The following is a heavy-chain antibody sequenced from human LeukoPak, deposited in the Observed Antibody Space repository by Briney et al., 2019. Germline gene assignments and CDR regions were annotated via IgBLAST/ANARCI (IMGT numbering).Heavy chain of an antibody. CDR3: ARGRDNYGSGDS. Sequence: PSETLSLTCTVSGGSVSSGGYYWNWIRQPPGKGLECLGYMYYDGTSNYNPSLKNRVTISIDSSKNQFSLRLSSVTAADTAVYYYARGRDNYGSGDSWGQGILVTVSS. J-gene: IGHJ4*02. D-gene: IGHD3-10*01. CDR2: MYYDGTS. V-gene: IGHV4-61*08. CDR1: GGSVSSGGYY.